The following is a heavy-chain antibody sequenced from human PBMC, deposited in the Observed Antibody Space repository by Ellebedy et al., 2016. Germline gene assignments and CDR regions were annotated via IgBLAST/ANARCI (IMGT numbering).Heavy chain of an antibody. CDR3: ARVYRTETRNCSGGSCYSWDWYFDL. CDR2: IYYSGST. V-gene: IGHV4-59*01. J-gene: IGHJ2*01. D-gene: IGHD2-15*01. Sequence: SETLSLTCTVSGGSISSYYWSWIRQPPGKGLEWIGYIYYSGSTNYNPSLKSRVTISVDTSKNQFSLKLSSVTAADTAVYYCARVYRTETRNCSGGSCYSWDWYFDLWGRGTLVTVSS. CDR1: GGSISSYY.